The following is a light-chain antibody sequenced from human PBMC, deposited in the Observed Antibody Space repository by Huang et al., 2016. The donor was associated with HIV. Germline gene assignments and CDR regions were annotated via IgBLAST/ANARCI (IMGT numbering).Light chain of an antibody. V-gene: IGKV3-11*01. CDR1: QGVSSY. CDR2: DAS. CDR3: QQRSNWPYT. Sequence: EIVLTQSPATLSLSPGERATLSCRASQGVSSYLAWYQQKPGQAPRLLIYDASNRATGIPARFRGSGSGTDFTLTISSLEPEDFAVYYCQQRSNWPYTFGQGTKLEIK. J-gene: IGKJ2*01.